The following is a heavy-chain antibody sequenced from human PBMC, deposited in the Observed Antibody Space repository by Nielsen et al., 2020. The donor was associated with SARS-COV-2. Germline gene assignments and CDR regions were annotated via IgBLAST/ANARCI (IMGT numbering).Heavy chain of an antibody. J-gene: IGHJ4*02. CDR3: ARDFGDGYLDY. CDR2: IYSGGST. V-gene: IGHV3-66*01. D-gene: IGHD5-24*01. CDR1: GFTFSSYA. Sequence: GGSLRLSCAASGFTFSSYAMHWVRQAPGKGLEWVSVIYSGGSTYYADSVKGRFTISRDNSKNTLYLQMNSLRAEDTAVYYCARDFGDGYLDYWGQGTLVTVSS.